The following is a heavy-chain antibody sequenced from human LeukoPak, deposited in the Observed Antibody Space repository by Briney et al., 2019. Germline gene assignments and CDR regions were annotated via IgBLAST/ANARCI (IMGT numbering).Heavy chain of an antibody. J-gene: IGHJ3*02. V-gene: IGHV4-4*07. D-gene: IGHD3-22*01. CDR2: IYSSEST. Sequence: SETLSLTRTVSGGSTSSHYWSWIRQPAGKGLEWIGRIYSSESTNYNPSLKSRVTMSVDMSKNQFSLKLTSVSAADTAVYYCARADDYDSSGTAGAFDIWGQGTMVTVSS. CDR1: GGSTSSHY. CDR3: ARADDYDSSGTAGAFDI.